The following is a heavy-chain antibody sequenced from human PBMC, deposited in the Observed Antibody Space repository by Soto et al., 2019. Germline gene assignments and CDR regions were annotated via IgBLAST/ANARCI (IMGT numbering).Heavy chain of an antibody. CDR3: AIGGTPRQTDAFDI. V-gene: IGHV5-51*01. J-gene: IGHJ3*02. Sequence: PGESLKISFKGSGYSFTSYLICWVRQMPVKGLEWMGIIYPGDSDTRYSPSFQGQVTISADKSISTAYLQWSSLKASDTAMYYCAIGGTPRQTDAFDIWGQGTMVTFSS. CDR1: GYSFTSYL. D-gene: IGHD3-10*01. CDR2: IYPGDSDT.